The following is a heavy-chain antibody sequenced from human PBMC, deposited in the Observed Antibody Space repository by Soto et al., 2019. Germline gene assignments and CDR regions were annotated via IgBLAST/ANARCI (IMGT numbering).Heavy chain of an antibody. V-gene: IGHV5-51*01. J-gene: IGHJ6*02. CDR1: GYSFTTYW. CDR3: ARSPNDIWSGLIDSFYSSYGIDV. CDR2: IYPGDSDI. Sequence: RKISCKGSGYSFTTYWIGWVRQMPGKGLEWMGIIYPGDSDIRYSPSFQGQVTISADKSTSTAYLQWSSLKASDTAMYYCARSPNDIWSGLIDSFYSSYGIDVWGQGTSVTV. D-gene: IGHD3-3*01.